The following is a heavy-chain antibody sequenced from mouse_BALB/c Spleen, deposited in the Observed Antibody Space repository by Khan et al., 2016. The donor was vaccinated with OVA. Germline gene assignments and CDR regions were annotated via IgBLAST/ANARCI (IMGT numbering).Heavy chain of an antibody. D-gene: IGHD1-2*01. Sequence: VQLQQSGPGLVKPSQSLSLTCTVTGYSITSGYGWNWIRQFAGNKLEWMGYISYSGSTNYNPSLKSRISITRDTSKNQFFLQLNSVTTEDTATYYCARTARINYWGQGTTLTVSS. J-gene: IGHJ2*01. CDR1: GYSITSGYG. V-gene: IGHV3-2*02. CDR3: ARTARINY. CDR2: ISYSGST.